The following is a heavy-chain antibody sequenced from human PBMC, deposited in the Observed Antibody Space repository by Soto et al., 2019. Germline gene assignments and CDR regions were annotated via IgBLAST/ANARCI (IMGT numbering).Heavy chain of an antibody. CDR2: ISGSGTTT. D-gene: IGHD3-22*01. CDR1: GITFSNHA. V-gene: IGHV3-23*01. CDR3: AKEKSPYYYDGSGYYYVTDPQPLDY. J-gene: IGHJ4*02. Sequence: LRLSCAASGITFSNHALSWVRQAPGKGLEWVSGISGSGTTTYYADSVKGRFTISRDNSKNTLSLQMNRLRADDTAVYYCAKEKSPYYYDGSGYYYVTDPQPLDYWGQGTLVTVSS.